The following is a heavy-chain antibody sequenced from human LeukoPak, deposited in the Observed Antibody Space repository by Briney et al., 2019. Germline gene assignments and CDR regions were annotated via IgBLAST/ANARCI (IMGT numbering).Heavy chain of an antibody. J-gene: IGHJ4*02. CDR1: GYTFTSYG. D-gene: IGHD3-3*01. V-gene: IGHV1-18*01. CDR2: ISAYNGNT. CDR3: ARGGDPTYYDFWSGYYTQLDY. Sequence: ASVKVSCKASGYTFTSYGISWVRQAPGQGLERMGWISAYNGNTNYAQKLQGRVTMTTDTSTSTAYMELRSLRSDDTAVYYCARGGDPTYYDFWSGYYTQLDYWGQGTLVTVSS.